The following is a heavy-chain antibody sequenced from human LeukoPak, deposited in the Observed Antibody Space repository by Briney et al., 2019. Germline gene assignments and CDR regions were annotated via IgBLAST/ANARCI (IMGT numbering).Heavy chain of an antibody. D-gene: IGHD2-8*01. Sequence: SETLSLTCTVSGGSISSSNYYWGWIRQPPGKGLEWIGSIYYSGSTYYNPSLKSRVAITVDTSKNQFSLKLTSVTAADTAVYYCARDRGTRKLRSFDYWGQGTLVTVSS. CDR1: GGSISSSNYY. CDR2: IYYSGST. V-gene: IGHV4-39*02. J-gene: IGHJ4*02. CDR3: ARDRGTRKLRSFDY.